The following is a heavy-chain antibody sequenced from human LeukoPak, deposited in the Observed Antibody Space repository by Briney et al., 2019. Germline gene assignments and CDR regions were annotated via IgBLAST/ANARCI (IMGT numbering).Heavy chain of an antibody. CDR1: GFTLSSYA. J-gene: IGHJ4*02. V-gene: IGHV3-23*01. Sequence: GGSLRLSCAASGFTLSSYAMSWVRQAPGKGLEWVSAIGGSGSSTYYADSVKGRFTISRDNSKNTLYLQMNSLRAENTAVYYCAKDEGNYDSSGFNFDYWGQGTLVTVSS. CDR2: IGGSGSST. CDR3: AKDEGNYDSSGFNFDY. D-gene: IGHD3-22*01.